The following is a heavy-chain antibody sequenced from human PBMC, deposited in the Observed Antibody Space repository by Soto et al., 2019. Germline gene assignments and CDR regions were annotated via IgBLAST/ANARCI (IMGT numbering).Heavy chain of an antibody. CDR1: GDSISPYY. Sequence: KTSETLSLTCTVSGDSISPYYWSWIRHPGGKGLEWIGRVYTSGSTIYNPSLESRVAMSVDTSNNQFSLKLTSVTAADTAVYYCARSYRQCSTTSCYSHPMDVWGQGTTVTVSS. D-gene: IGHD2-2*01. V-gene: IGHV4-4*07. J-gene: IGHJ6*02. CDR2: VYTSGST. CDR3: ARSYRQCSTTSCYSHPMDV.